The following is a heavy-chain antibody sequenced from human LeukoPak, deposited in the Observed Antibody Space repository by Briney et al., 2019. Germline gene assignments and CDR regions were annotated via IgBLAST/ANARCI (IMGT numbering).Heavy chain of an antibody. D-gene: IGHD3-10*01. Sequence: PSETLSLTCTVSGGSISSYYWSWIRQPPGKGLEWIGYIYHSGSTNYNPSLKSRVTISVDTSKNQFSLRLSSVTAADTAVYYCARDFSLVRGTHYYVMDVWGQGTTVTVSS. CDR1: GGSISSYY. V-gene: IGHV4-59*01. CDR3: ARDFSLVRGTHYYVMDV. J-gene: IGHJ6*02. CDR2: IYHSGST.